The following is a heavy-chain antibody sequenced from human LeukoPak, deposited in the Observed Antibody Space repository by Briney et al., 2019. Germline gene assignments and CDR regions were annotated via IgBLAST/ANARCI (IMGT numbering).Heavy chain of an antibody. D-gene: IGHD5-18*01. J-gene: IGHJ6*02. Sequence: GGSLRLSCAASGFTVSSDYMSWVRQAPGKGLEWVSVIYSGGSTYYADSVKGRFTISRDNSKNTLYLQMNSLRAEDTAVYYCARGGFFAGDTAMVWDPNYYYGMDVWGQGTLVTVSS. CDR3: ARGGFFAGDTAMVWDPNYYYGMDV. CDR2: IYSGGST. CDR1: GFTVSSDY. V-gene: IGHV3-53*01.